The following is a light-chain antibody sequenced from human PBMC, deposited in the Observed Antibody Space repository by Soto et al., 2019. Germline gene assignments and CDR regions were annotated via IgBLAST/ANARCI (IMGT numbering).Light chain of an antibody. V-gene: IGKV3-11*01. CDR3: QQRSNWPSIT. Sequence: EIVLTQSPATLSLSPGERDTISCRASQSVSSYLAWYQQKPGQAPRLLIYDASNRATGIPARFSGSGSGTDFTLTISSLEPEDFAVYYCQQRSNWPSITFGQGTRLEIK. J-gene: IGKJ5*01. CDR1: QSVSSY. CDR2: DAS.